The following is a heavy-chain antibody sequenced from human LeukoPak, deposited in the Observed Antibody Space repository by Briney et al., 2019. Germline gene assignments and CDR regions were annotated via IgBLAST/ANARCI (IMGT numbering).Heavy chain of an antibody. CDR1: GGSIRNYY. CDR3: ARAVDTELRLFFDY. J-gene: IGHJ4*02. CDR2: IYYTGTT. D-gene: IGHD5-18*01. V-gene: IGHV4-59*01. Sequence: PSETLSLTCSDSGGSIRNYYWSWFRQPPGKGQEWIGYIYYTGTTNYNAYLQSRVTISVDTSKNQFSLKVTSVSAEDTAVYYCARAVDTELRLFFDYWGQGTLVTVSS.